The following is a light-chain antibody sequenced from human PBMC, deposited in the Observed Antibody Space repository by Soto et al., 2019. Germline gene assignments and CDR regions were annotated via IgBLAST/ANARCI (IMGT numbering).Light chain of an antibody. CDR2: GAS. CDR1: QTVTSSY. V-gene: IGKV3-20*01. J-gene: IGKJ2*01. CDR3: QQYGSSPQT. Sequence: ELVLTQSPGTLSLSPGERATLSCRASQTVTSSYLAWYQQTPGQAPRLLIYGASSRATGIPDRFSGSGSGTDFTLTIRRLEPEDFAVYYCQQYGSSPQTFGQGTKLEIK.